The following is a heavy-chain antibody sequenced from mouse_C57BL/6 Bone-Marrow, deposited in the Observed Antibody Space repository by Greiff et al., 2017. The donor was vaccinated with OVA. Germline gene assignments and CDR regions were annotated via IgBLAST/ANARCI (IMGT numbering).Heavy chain of an antibody. J-gene: IGHJ3*01. Sequence: EVHLVESGPGLVKPSQSLSLTCSVTGYSITSGYYWNWIRQFPGNKLEWMGYISYDGSNNYNPSLKNRISITRDTSKNQFFLKLNSVTTEDTATYYCARGGGRGFAYWGQGTLVTVSA. D-gene: IGHD3-3*01. CDR1: GYSITSGYY. CDR2: ISYDGSN. CDR3: ARGGGRGFAY. V-gene: IGHV3-6*01.